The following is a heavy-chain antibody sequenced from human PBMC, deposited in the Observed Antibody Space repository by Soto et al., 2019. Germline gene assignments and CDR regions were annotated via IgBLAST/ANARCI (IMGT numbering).Heavy chain of an antibody. J-gene: IGHJ6*02. CDR3: AKDKVNMVRGVPYYYYGMDV. D-gene: IGHD3-10*01. V-gene: IGHV3-23*01. CDR1: GFTFSSYA. Sequence: EVQLLESGGGLVQPGGSLRLSCAASGFTFSSYAMSWVRQAPGKGLEWVSAISGSGGSTYYADSVKGRFTISRDNSKNTLYLQMNSLRAEDTAVYYCAKDKVNMVRGVPYYYYGMDVWGQGTTVTVSS. CDR2: ISGSGGST.